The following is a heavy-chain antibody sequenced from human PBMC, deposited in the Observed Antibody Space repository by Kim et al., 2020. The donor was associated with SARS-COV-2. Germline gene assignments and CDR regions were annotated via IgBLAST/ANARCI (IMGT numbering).Heavy chain of an antibody. CDR3: ARVLGRQWLAAGY. CDR2: VDTYTGDT. Sequence: ASVKVSCKASGYTFTSFDFHWVRQVTGQGLEWMGWVDTYTGDTVYAEQFQGRLTMTTDTSTTTAYMEINSLMSDDTAVYYCARVLGRQWLAAGYWGQGTL. V-gene: IGHV1-8*01. J-gene: IGHJ4*02. D-gene: IGHD6-19*01. CDR1: GYTFTSFD.